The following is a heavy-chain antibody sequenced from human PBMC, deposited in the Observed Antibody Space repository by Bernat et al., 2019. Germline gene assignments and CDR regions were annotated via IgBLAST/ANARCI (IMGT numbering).Heavy chain of an antibody. CDR3: AKDKALRFLEWLSDY. Sequence: QVQLVESGGGVVQPGRSLRLSCAASGFTFSSYGMHWVRQAPGKGLEWVAVISYDGSNKYYADSVKGRFTISRDNSKNTLYLQMNSLRAEDTAVYYCAKDKALRFLEWLSDYWGQGTLVTVSS. D-gene: IGHD3-3*01. V-gene: IGHV3-30*18. CDR2: ISYDGSNK. CDR1: GFTFSSYG. J-gene: IGHJ4*02.